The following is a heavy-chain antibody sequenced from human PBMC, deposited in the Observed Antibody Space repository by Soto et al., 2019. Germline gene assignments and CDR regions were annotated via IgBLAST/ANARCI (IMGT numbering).Heavy chain of an antibody. CDR2: ISYDGSNK. D-gene: IGHD4-17*01. CDR3: AKDRVPGYGDQRYYFDY. Sequence: QVQLVESGGGVVQPGRSLRLSCAASGFTFSSYGMHWVRQAPGKGLEWVAVISYDGSNKYYADSVKGRFTISRDNSKNTLYLQMNSLRAEDTAVYYCAKDRVPGYGDQRYYFDYWGQGTLVTVSS. CDR1: GFTFSSYG. J-gene: IGHJ4*02. V-gene: IGHV3-30*18.